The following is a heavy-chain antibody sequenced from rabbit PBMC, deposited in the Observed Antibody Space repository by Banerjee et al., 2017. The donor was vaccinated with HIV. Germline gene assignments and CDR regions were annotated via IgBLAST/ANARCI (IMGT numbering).Heavy chain of an antibody. Sequence: QSLEESGGDLVKPGASLTLTCIASGVSISGDSYMCWVRQAPGKGLEWIACIDTGSSGFTYFASWAKGRFTISKTSSTTVTLQMTSLTAADTATYFCARDLTDVIGWNFRLWGPGTLVTVS. CDR1: GVSISGDSY. CDR2: IDTGSSGFT. J-gene: IGHJ4*01. V-gene: IGHV1S40*01. CDR3: ARDLTDVIGWNFRL. D-gene: IGHD1-1*01.